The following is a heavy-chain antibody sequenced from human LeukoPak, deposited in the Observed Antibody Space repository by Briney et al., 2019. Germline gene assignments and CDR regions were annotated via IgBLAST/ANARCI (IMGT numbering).Heavy chain of an antibody. CDR1: GFTFSSYW. J-gene: IGHJ6*02. Sequence: PGGSLRLSCAASGFTFSSYWMNWVRQAPGKGLEWLSFISSGGSTIYQADSVKGRFTISRDNAMNSLYLQMNSLRAEDTAVYYCARHPMDVWGQGTTVTVSS. V-gene: IGHV3-48*04. CDR3: ARHPMDV. CDR2: ISSGGSTI.